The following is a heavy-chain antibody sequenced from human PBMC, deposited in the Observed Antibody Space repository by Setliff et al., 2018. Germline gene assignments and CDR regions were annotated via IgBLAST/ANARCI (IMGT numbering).Heavy chain of an antibody. J-gene: IGHJ4*02. Sequence: TLSLTCTVSGGSISSSSYYWGWIRQPPGKALEWLAHIYWSDDKRYNPSLNSRLAIARDTSKNQVVLTMINMDPVDTATYYCGHRQGGNSFRVDNWGQGTLVTVSS. V-gene: IGHV2-5*01. CDR2: IYWSDDK. CDR1: GGSISSSSYY. CDR3: GHRQGGNSFRVDN. D-gene: IGHD1-26*01.